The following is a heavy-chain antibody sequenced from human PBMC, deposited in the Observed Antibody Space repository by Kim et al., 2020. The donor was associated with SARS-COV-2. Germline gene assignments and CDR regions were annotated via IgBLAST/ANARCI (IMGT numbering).Heavy chain of an antibody. D-gene: IGHD3-3*01. CDR1: GGSISSSSYY. CDR3: ARHYDFWSGYFVY. CDR2: IYYSGST. V-gene: IGHV4-39*01. Sequence: SETLSLTCTVSGGSISSSSYYWGWIRQPPGKGLEWIGSIYYSGSTYYNPSLKSRVTISVDTSKNQFSLKLSSVTAADTAVYYCARHYDFWSGYFVYWGQGTLVTLSS. J-gene: IGHJ4*02.